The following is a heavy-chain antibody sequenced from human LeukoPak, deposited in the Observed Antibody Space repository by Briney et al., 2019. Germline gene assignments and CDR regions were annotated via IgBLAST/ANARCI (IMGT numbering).Heavy chain of an antibody. CDR1: GFTFSSYA. CDR3: ARDRTVTTHRYYGVDV. Sequence: PGGSLRLSCAASGFTFSSYAMHWVRQAPGKGLEWVAVISYDGSNKYYADSVKGRFTISRDNSKNTLYLQMNSLRAEDTAVYYCARDRTVTTHRYYGVDVWGQGTTVTVSS. V-gene: IGHV3-30-3*01. J-gene: IGHJ6*02. D-gene: IGHD4-11*01. CDR2: ISYDGSNK.